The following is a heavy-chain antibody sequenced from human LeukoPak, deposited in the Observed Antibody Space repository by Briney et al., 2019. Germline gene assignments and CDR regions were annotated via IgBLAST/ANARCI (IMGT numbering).Heavy chain of an antibody. Sequence: PGGSRSPSFAASGFTLSSYSMNWIRQPPGKGLEWVSYISSSSSTIYYADSVKGRFTISRDNAKNSLYLQMNSLRAEDTAVYYCAKRLAARGDYFDYWGQGTLVTVSS. CDR3: AKRLAARGDYFDY. V-gene: IGHV3-48*01. D-gene: IGHD6-6*01. CDR1: GFTLSSYS. J-gene: IGHJ4*02. CDR2: ISSSSSTI.